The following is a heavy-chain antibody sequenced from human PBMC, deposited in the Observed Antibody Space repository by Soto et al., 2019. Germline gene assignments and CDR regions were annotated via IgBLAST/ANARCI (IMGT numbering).Heavy chain of an antibody. CDR1: GDSLGSGNNY. D-gene: IGHD3-16*01. Sequence: SETLSLTGTISGDSLGSGNNYWSWIRQAPGKCLEWIGYIFSSGTTYYNPSLKSRRTMSLDTSQNQFSLKRNSVTAADTAVYFCARVPSPFDFYYALDVWGQGTTVPVSS. CDR3: ARVPSPFDFYYALDV. CDR2: IFSSGTT. J-gene: IGHJ6*02. V-gene: IGHV4-30-4*02.